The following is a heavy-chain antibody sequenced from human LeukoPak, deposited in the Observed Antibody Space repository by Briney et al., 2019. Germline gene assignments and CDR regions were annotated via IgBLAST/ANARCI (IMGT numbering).Heavy chain of an antibody. V-gene: IGHV3-74*01. CDR2: INSDGSST. CDR3: ARGAYCGGDCPLPLSLY. J-gene: IGHJ4*02. Sequence: GGSLRLSCAASGFTFSSYWMHWVRQAPGKGLVWVSRINSDGSSTTYADSVKGRFTISRDNAKNTLYLQVNSLRPEDTAVYYCARGAYCGGDCPLPLSLYWGQGTLVTVSS. CDR1: GFTFSSYW. D-gene: IGHD2-21*01.